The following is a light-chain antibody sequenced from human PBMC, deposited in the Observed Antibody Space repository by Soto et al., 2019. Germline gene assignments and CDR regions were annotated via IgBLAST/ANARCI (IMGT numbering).Light chain of an antibody. Sequence: QPVLTQSSSASASLGSSVKLTCTLSSGHSIYIIAWHQQQPGKAPRYLMKLEGSGSYNKGSGVPDRFSGSSSGADRYLTISNLQFEDEADYYCETWDRNTWVFGGGTKRTVL. CDR3: ETWDRNTWV. CDR2: LEGSGSY. J-gene: IGLJ3*02. V-gene: IGLV4-60*02. CDR1: SGHSIYI.